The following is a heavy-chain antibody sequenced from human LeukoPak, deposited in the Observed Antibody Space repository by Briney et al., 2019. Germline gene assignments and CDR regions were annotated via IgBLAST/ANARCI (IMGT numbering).Heavy chain of an antibody. CDR2: IYYSGST. CDR1: GGSISSYY. V-gene: IGHV4-59*08. Sequence: SETLSLTCTVSGGSISSYYWSWIRHPPGKGLEWIGHIYYSGSTNYNPSLKRRVTISIDTSKRQFSLNLTSVTATDTAVYYCARRHSHSSGFYTAGREGALLSVCFASDWG. D-gene: IGHD3-22*01. J-gene: IGHJ1*01. CDR3: ARRHSHSSGFYTAGREGALLSVCFASD.